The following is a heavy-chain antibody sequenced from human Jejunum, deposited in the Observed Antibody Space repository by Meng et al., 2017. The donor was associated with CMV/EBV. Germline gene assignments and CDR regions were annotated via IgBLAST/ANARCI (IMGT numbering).Heavy chain of an antibody. CDR2: ISTTSTYI. J-gene: IGHJ6*02. Sequence: GFPLINYEMKWVRQAPGKGLEWVASISTTSTYIYYADPVKGRFTISRDNAKNSLYLQMNSLRVEDTAVYYCANQMPWNYYYGMDLWGQGTTVTVSS. D-gene: IGHD2-2*01. CDR3: ANQMPWNYYYGMDL. CDR1: GFPLINYE. V-gene: IGHV3-21*01.